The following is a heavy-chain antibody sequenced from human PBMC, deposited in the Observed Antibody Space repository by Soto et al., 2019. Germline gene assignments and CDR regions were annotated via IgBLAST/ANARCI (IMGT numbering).Heavy chain of an antibody. Sequence: QVQLQESGPGLVKPSGTLSLTCAVSGGSISSSNWWSWVRQPPGKGLEWIGEIYHSGSTNYNPSLKSRVTISVDKSKNQFSLKLISVTASDTAGYYCRGHLQQLEGVEYDYWGQGTLVTVSS. D-gene: IGHD6-13*01. CDR1: GGSISSSNW. V-gene: IGHV4-4*02. J-gene: IGHJ4*02. CDR3: RGHLQQLEGVEYDY. CDR2: IYHSGST.